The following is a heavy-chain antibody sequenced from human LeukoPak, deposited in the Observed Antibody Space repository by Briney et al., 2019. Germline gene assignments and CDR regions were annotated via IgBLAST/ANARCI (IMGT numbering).Heavy chain of an antibody. J-gene: IGHJ6*03. D-gene: IGHD3-3*01. V-gene: IGHV1-18*01. CDR3: ARAPGDFWSGYGSSYMAV. Sequence: ASVKVSCKASDYTFALYGINWVRQAPGQGLEWMGWISADNGNTNYAQKFQGRVTLTTDTSTSTAYMQLRSLRSDDTAVYYCARAPGDFWSGYGSSYMAVWGKGTTVTVSS. CDR2: ISADNGNT. CDR1: DYTFALYG.